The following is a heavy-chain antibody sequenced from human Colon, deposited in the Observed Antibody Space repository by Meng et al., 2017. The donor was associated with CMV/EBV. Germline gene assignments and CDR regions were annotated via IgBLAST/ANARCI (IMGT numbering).Heavy chain of an antibody. CDR2: ISGSGSST. Sequence: GGSLRLSCAASGFTFNKYALNWVRQAPGKGLEWVAGISGSGSSTYYADSVKGRFTISRDNSKNTLYLQMNSLRAEDTAVYYCARDLTTTLDYWGQGTLVTVSS. J-gene: IGHJ4*02. CDR1: GFTFNKYA. CDR3: ARDLTTTLDY. V-gene: IGHV3-23*01. D-gene: IGHD1-14*01.